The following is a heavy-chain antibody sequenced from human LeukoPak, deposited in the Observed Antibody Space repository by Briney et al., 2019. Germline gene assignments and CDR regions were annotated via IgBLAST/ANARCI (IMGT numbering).Heavy chain of an antibody. Sequence: GRSLRLSCAASGFTFDDYAMHWVRQAPGKGLEWVPGISWNSGSIGYADSVKGRFTISRDNAKNSLYLQMNSLRAEDTALYYCAKEMTRWGPLDYWGQGTLVTVSS. CDR3: AKEMTRWGPLDY. V-gene: IGHV3-9*01. D-gene: IGHD3-16*01. CDR2: ISWNSGSI. J-gene: IGHJ4*02. CDR1: GFTFDDYA.